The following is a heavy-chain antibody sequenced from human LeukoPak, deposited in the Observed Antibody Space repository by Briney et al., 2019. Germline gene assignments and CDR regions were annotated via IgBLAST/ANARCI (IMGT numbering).Heavy chain of an antibody. J-gene: IGHJ4*02. D-gene: IGHD3-22*01. Sequence: SETLSLTCAVYGGSFSGYYWSWIRQPPGQGLEWIGEINHSGSTNYNPSLKSRVTISVDTSKNQFSLKLSSVTAADTAVYYCARARSSSGYYTLFDYWGQGTLVTVSS. CDR1: GGSFSGYY. CDR2: INHSGST. CDR3: ARARSSSGYYTLFDY. V-gene: IGHV4-34*01.